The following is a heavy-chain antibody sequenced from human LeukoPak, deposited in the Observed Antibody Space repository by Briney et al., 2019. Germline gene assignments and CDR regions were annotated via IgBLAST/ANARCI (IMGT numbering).Heavy chain of an antibody. D-gene: IGHD6-13*01. CDR1: VFTFSTYA. V-gene: IGHV3-30*04. J-gene: IGHJ3*02. CDR2: ISYDGRHK. CDR3: VRSRREAAIHNAFDI. Sequence: GGALRLSCVAYVFTFSTYALHGVRQAPGKGLEWVAVISYDGRHKYYADSVKGRCTISRDNSKNTVYLQMTSLSAQDTAVYYCVRSRREAAIHNAFDIWGQGTMVTVSS.